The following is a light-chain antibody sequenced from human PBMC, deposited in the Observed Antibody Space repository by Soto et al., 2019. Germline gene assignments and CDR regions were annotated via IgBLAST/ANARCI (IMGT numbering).Light chain of an antibody. V-gene: IGKV3-20*01. J-gene: IGKJ1*01. CDR1: HSVSSNY. CDR3: QQYGSSPPGT. CDR2: GEX. Sequence: EIVLTQSPGTLPVSPGERATLSXRASHSVSSNYLAWYQRQPXXATRLXXXGEXTRATGIPARFSGSGSGKDFTLTISRLEPEDFAVYYCQQYGSSPPGTFGQGTKVDIK.